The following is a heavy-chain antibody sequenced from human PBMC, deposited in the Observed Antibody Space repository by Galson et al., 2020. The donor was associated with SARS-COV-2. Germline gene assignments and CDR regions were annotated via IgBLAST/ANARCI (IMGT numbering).Heavy chain of an antibody. CDR1: GGSFSGYY. CDR2: INHSGST. V-gene: IGHV4-34*01. D-gene: IGHD6-6*01. Sequence: SETLSLTCAVYGGSFSGYYWSWIRQPPGKGLEWIGEINHSGSTNYNPSLKSRVTISVDTSKNQFSLKLSSVTAADTAVYYCARGYGGTPGGSSDRDYYYMDVWGKGTTVTVSS. CDR3: ARGYGGTPGGSSDRDYYYMDV. J-gene: IGHJ6*03.